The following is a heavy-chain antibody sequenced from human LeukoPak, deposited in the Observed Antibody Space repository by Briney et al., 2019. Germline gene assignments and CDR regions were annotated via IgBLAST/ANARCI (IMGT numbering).Heavy chain of an antibody. CDR2: ISSTSSGI. CDR3: AREAVTHLDF. Sequence: AGGSLRLSCAASGFTFSTYSINWVRQAPGKGLEWVSYISSTSSGIYYADSVKGRFTVSRDNAKNALYLQMNGLGAEDTAVSYCAREAVTHLDFWGQGTLVTVSS. D-gene: IGHD1-14*01. J-gene: IGHJ4*02. CDR1: GFTFSTYS. V-gene: IGHV3-48*01.